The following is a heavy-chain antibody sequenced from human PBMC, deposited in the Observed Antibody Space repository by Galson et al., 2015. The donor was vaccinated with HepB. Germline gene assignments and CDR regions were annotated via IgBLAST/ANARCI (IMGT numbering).Heavy chain of an antibody. J-gene: IGHJ4*02. CDR1: GFTFSDYR. CDR2: ISRSSIAI. D-gene: IGHD5-24*01. Sequence: SLRLSCAVSGFTFSDYRMNWVRQAPGKGLEWISYISRSSIAIYYADFVKGRFTISRDNAKNLLYLQMNSLTDEDTAVYYCTRDFAETATDYWGQGTMVTVSS. V-gene: IGHV3-48*02. CDR3: TRDFAETATDY.